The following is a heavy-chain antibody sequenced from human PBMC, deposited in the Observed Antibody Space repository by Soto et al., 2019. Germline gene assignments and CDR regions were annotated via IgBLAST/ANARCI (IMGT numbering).Heavy chain of an antibody. D-gene: IGHD2-15*01. CDR1: GGSISSGGYY. V-gene: IGHV4-31*03. Sequence: PSETLSLTCTVSGGSISSGGYYWSWIRQHPGKGLEWIGYIYYSGSTYYNPSLKSRVTISIDPSKNQFSLKMSSVTAADTAVYYCARCSGGSWIDGPWGQGTLVRVYS. J-gene: IGHJ5*02. CDR2: IYYSGST. CDR3: ARCSGGSWIDGP.